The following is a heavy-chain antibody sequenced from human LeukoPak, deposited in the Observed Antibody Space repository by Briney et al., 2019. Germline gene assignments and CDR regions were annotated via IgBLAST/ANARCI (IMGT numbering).Heavy chain of an antibody. Sequence: GGSLRLSCAASGFTFSSYGMHWVRQAPGKGLGWVAFIRYDGSNKYYADSVKGRFTISRDNSKNTLYLQMNSLRPEDTAVYYCAKGQQWLVPSYYFDYWGQGTLVTVSS. V-gene: IGHV3-30*02. D-gene: IGHD6-19*01. J-gene: IGHJ4*02. CDR2: IRYDGSNK. CDR1: GFTFSSYG. CDR3: AKGQQWLVPSYYFDY.